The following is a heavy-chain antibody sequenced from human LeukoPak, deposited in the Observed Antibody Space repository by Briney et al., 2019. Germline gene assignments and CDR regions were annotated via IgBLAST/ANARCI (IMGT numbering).Heavy chain of an antibody. D-gene: IGHD6-13*01. V-gene: IGHV4-59*01. CDR1: GGSISSYY. CDR3: ARWFGSSWYASSNWFDP. CDR2: IYYSGST. J-gene: IGHJ5*02. Sequence: SETLSLTCTVSGGSISSYYWSWIRQPPGKGLEWIGYIYYSGSTNYNPSLKSRVTISVDTSENQFSLKLSSVAAADPAVYYCARWFGSSWYASSNWFDPWGQGTLVTVSS.